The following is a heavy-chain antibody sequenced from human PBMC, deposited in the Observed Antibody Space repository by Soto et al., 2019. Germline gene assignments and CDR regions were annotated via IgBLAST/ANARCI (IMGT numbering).Heavy chain of an antibody. D-gene: IGHD4-17*01. J-gene: IGHJ4*02. CDR2: IGDNGLST. CDR3: ATYRQPTVTSEF. V-gene: IGHV3-23*01. CDR1: GFTFSTCA. Sequence: EVQLLESGGGLVQPGESLTLSCAASGFTFSTCAMNWVRQAPGKGLEWVSAIGDNGLSTYYADSVKGRFTISRDNSKNTLYLQMNSLRADDTAVYYCATYRQPTVTSEFWGQGALVTVST.